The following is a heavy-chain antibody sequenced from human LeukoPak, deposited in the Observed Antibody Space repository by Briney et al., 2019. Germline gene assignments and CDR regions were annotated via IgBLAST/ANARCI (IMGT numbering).Heavy chain of an antibody. V-gene: IGHV4-34*01. J-gene: IGHJ5*02. CDR2: INHSGST. CDR3: ASKNYDFWSGYYRDYGKNWFDP. Sequence: SETLSLTCAVYGGSFSGYYWSWIRQPPGKGLEWIGEINHSGSTNYNPSLKSRVTISVDTSKNQFSLKLSSVTAADTAVYYCASKNYDFWSGYYRDYGKNWFDPWGQGTLVTVSS. D-gene: IGHD3-3*01. CDR1: GGSFSGYY.